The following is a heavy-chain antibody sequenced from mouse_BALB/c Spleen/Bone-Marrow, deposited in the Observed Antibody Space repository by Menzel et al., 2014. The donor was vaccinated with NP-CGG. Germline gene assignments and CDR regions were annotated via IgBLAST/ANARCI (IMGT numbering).Heavy chain of an antibody. V-gene: IGHV5-17*02. J-gene: IGHJ4*01. CDR1: GFTFSSFG. Sequence: EVMLGESGGGLVQPGGSRKLSCAASGFTFSSFGMHWVRRAPEKGLEWVAYISSGSSNINYADTVKGRFTISRDNPKNTLFLQMTSLRSEDTAMYYCARWGYYYAMDYWGQGTSVTVSS. D-gene: IGHD2-2*01. CDR2: ISSGSSNI. CDR3: ARWGYYYAMDY.